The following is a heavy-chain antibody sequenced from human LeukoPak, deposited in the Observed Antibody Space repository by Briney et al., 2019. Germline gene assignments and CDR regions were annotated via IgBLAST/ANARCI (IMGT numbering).Heavy chain of an antibody. CDR3: ARDQRRYSSSWYDQYYYYYGMDV. CDR1: GFTFSSYA. CDR2: ISSTGGST. V-gene: IGHV3-23*01. J-gene: IGHJ6*02. Sequence: GGSLRLSCAASGFTFSSYAMSWVRQAPGKGLEWVSVISSTGGSTFYADSVKGRFTISRDNSKNTLYLQMNSLRAEDTAVYYCARDQRRYSSSWYDQYYYYYGMDVWGQGTTVTVSS. D-gene: IGHD6-13*01.